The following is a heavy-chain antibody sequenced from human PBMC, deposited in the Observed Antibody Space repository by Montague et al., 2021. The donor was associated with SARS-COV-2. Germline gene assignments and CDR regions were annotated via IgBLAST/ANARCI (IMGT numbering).Heavy chain of an antibody. Sequence: SETLSLTCTVSGGSISSSSYYWGWIRQPPGKGLKWIGSIYYSGSTYYNPSLKSRVAISVDTSKNQFSLKLSSVTAADTAVYYCARLASGWWELTLDYWGQGTLVTVSS. CDR1: GGSISSSSYY. J-gene: IGHJ4*02. CDR3: ARLASGWWELTLDY. V-gene: IGHV4-39*01. D-gene: IGHD2-15*01. CDR2: IYYSGST.